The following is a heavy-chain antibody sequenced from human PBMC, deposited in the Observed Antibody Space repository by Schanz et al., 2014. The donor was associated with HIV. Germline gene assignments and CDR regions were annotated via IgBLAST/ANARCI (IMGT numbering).Heavy chain of an antibody. V-gene: IGHV3-23*01. CDR3: VRGDTVFEY. CDR2: FSGSGGST. D-gene: IGHD5-18*01. CDR1: GFTFSSYA. J-gene: IGHJ4*02. Sequence: EVQLLESGGGLVQPGGSLRLSCAASGFTFSSYAMSWVRQAPGKGLEWVSGFSGSGGSTYYADSVKGRFTISRDNSKKTLYLQMNSLRFADTAVYYCVRGDTVFEYWGQGTLVTVSS.